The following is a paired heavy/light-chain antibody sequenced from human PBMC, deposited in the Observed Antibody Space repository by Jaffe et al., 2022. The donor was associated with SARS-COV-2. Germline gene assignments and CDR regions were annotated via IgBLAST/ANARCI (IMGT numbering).Light chain of an antibody. CDR1: QNVLYSSNNKNY. CDR3: QQYYSAPYT. CDR2: WAS. Sequence: DIVMTQSPDSLAVSLGERATINCKSSQNVLYSSNNKNYLVWYQQKPGQPPKVLIYWASTRESGVPDRFSGSGSGTDFTLTISSLQAEDVAVYYCQQYYSAPYTFGQGTKLEIK. V-gene: IGKV4-1*01. J-gene: IGKJ2*01.
Heavy chain of an antibody. CDR2: IYYSGST. CDR1: GDSISNYH. D-gene: IGHD6-13*01. V-gene: IGHV4-59*01. Sequence: QVQLQESGPGLVKASETLSLTCIVTGDSISNYHWSWIRQPPGKELEWIGIIYYSGSTNYNPSLKSRVTISRDTSKNQFSLKLNSVTAADTAVYYCARTSSSWYVGVFDIWGQGTMVTVSS. CDR3: ARTSSSWYVGVFDI. J-gene: IGHJ3*02.